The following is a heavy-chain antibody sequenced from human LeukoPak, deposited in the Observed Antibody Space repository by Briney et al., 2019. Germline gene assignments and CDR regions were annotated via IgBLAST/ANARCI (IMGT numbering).Heavy chain of an antibody. CDR3: ARDLRAAAGTNY. CDR1: GFRFHTYS. Sequence: GGSLRLSCAASGFRFHTYSMNWVRQAPGKGLEWISYISSSSDDIYHADSVKGRFTISRDNAKNSLYLQMNSLRAEDTAVYYCARDLRAAAGTNYWGQGTLVTVSS. D-gene: IGHD6-13*01. V-gene: IGHV3-21*05. CDR2: ISSSSDDI. J-gene: IGHJ4*02.